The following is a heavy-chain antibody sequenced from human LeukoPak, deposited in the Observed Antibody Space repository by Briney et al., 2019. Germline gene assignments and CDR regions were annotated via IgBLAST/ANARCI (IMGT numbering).Heavy chain of an antibody. V-gene: IGHV3-48*03. Sequence: GGSLRLSCAASGFSFSSYEMNWVRQAPGKGLEWVSYISSSGSTIYYADSVKGRFTISRDNAKNSLYLQMNSLRAEDTALYHCARFMGTYYYGSGLDYWGQGTLVTVSS. CDR1: GFSFSSYE. D-gene: IGHD3-10*01. CDR2: ISSSGSTI. CDR3: ARFMGTYYYGSGLDY. J-gene: IGHJ4*02.